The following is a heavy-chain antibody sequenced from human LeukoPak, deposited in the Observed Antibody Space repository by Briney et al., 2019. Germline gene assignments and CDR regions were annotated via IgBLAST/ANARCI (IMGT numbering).Heavy chain of an antibody. D-gene: IGHD3-9*01. J-gene: IGHJ4*02. CDR3: AKDLPEGYFDWLLGPIDY. CDR1: GFDVNDNH. CDR2: IYSDGKT. Sequence: GGSLRLSCAVSGFDVNDNHMYWVRQGPGKGLEWVAIIYSDGKTYYADSVKGRFTISRDNSKNTLYLQMNSLRAEDTAVYYCAKDLPEGYFDWLLGPIDYWGQGTLVTVSS. V-gene: IGHV3-53*01.